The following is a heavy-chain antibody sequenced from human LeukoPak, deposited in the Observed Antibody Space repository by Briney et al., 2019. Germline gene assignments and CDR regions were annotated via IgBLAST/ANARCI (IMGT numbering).Heavy chain of an antibody. J-gene: IGHJ4*02. CDR3: ARDLKEGGYHYYFDY. CDR1: GGSISSSSYY. V-gene: IGHV4-39*07. CDR2: VNYSGST. D-gene: IGHD3-16*02. Sequence: PSETLSLTCTVSGGSISSSSYYWGWIRQPPGKGLEWIASVNYSGSTSYNPSLKRRVTMSVDTSKNQFSLRLSSVTAADTAVYYCARDLKEGGYHYYFDYWGQGTLVTVSS.